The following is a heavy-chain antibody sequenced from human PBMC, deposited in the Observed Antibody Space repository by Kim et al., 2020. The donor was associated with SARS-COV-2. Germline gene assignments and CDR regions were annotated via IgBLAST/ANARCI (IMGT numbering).Heavy chain of an antibody. Sequence: YVDSMKGRFTISRDNATNSLYLHVTSLGTDDTAVSYCARAVTGRIDAFDLWGQGTMVSVSS. V-gene: IGHV3-7*04. CDR3: ARAVTGRIDAFDL. D-gene: IGHD6-19*01. J-gene: IGHJ3*01.